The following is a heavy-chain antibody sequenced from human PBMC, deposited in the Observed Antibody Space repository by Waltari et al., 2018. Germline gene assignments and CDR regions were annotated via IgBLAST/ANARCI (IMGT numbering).Heavy chain of an antibody. D-gene: IGHD6-19*01. J-gene: IGHJ4*02. CDR1: GISFSSFW. CDR3: ARERRGQSGWYYFDF. V-gene: IGHV3-7*01. CDR2: IKQDGSEE. Sequence: EVQLVESGGGLVQPGGSLRLSCAASGISFSSFWMTWVRQAPGKGLEWVANIKQDGSEEYYVDSVKCRFTISKDNAKNSLYLQMNSLRAEDTAVYFCARERRGQSGWYYFDFWGQGSLVTVSS.